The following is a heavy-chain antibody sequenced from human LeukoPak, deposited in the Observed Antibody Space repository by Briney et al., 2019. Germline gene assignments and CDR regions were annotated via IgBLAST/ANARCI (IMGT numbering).Heavy chain of an antibody. J-gene: IGHJ4*02. CDR2: INHSGST. Sequence: SETLSLTCAVYGGSFSGYYWSWIRQPPGKGLEWIGEINHSGSTNYNPSLKSRVTISVDTSKNQFSLKLSSVTAADTAVYYCARENLRYYFDDWGQGTLVTVSS. CDR1: GGSFSGYY. V-gene: IGHV4-34*01. D-gene: IGHD4-17*01. CDR3: ARENLRYYFDD.